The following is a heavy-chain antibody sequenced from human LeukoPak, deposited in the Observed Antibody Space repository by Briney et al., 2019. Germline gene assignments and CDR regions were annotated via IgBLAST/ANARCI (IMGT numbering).Heavy chain of an antibody. CDR3: VRMRGPERCHCFDY. CDR2: INGRDDDS. Sequence: GGSLRLSCVVSDFTFAVSWVRQAPGKGLEWISTINGRDDDSLHADSVKGRFTISRDTSKNTLYLHMSSLRAADTAMYFCVRMRGPERCHCFDYWSQGALLIVSS. V-gene: IGHV3-23*01. D-gene: IGHD1-1*01. CDR1: DFTFA. J-gene: IGHJ4*02.